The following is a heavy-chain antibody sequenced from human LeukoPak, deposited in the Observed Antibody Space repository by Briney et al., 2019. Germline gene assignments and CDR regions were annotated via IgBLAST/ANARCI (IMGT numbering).Heavy chain of an antibody. J-gene: IGHJ4*02. CDR1: GFTFSSYW. D-gene: IGHD6-13*01. Sequence: PGGSLRLSCAASGFTFSSYWMSWVRQAPGKGLEWVANIKQDGSEKYYVDSVKGRFTISRDNSKNTLYLQMNSLRDEDTAVYYCVKTGSGWFGDYWGQGTLVTVSS. CDR3: VKTGSGWFGDY. CDR2: IKQDGSEK. V-gene: IGHV3-7*01.